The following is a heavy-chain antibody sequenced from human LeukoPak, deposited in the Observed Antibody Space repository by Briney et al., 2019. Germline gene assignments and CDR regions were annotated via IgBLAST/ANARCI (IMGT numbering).Heavy chain of an antibody. V-gene: IGHV3-23*01. D-gene: IGHD3-9*01. CDR3: AKARGDYDILTGYYGGGYYFDY. J-gene: IGHJ4*02. Sequence: GGSLRLSCAASGFTFSSYAMSWVRQAPGKGLEWVSAISGSGGSTYYADSVKGRFTISRDNSKNTLYLQMNSLRAEDTAVYYCAKARGDYDILTGYYGGGYYFDYWGQGTLVIVSS. CDR1: GFTFSSYA. CDR2: ISGSGGST.